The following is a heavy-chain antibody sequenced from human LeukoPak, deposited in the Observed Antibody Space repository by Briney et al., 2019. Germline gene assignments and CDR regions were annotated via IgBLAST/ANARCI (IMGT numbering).Heavy chain of an antibody. CDR3: AKAPLTKQWLVLFNWFDP. D-gene: IGHD6-19*01. CDR1: GFTFSSYG. Sequence: GGSLRLSCAASGFTFSSYGMSWVRQAPGKGLEWVSAISGSGGSTYYADSVKGRFTISRDNSKNTLYLQMNSLRAEDTAVYYCAKAPLTKQWLVLFNWFDPWGQGTLVTVSS. CDR2: ISGSGGST. V-gene: IGHV3-23*01. J-gene: IGHJ5*02.